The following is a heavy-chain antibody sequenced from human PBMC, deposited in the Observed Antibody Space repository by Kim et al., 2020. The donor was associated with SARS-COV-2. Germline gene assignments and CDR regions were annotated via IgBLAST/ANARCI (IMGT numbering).Heavy chain of an antibody. CDR1: GFTFSSYS. D-gene: IGHD4-17*01. Sequence: GGSLRLSCAASGFTFSSYSMNWVRQAPGKGLEWVSSISSSSSYIYYADSVKGRFTISRDNAKNSLYLQMNSLRAEDTAVYYCARGGYGDSIYYYYGMYVWGQGTTVTVSS. J-gene: IGHJ6*02. CDR2: ISSSSSYI. V-gene: IGHV3-21*01. CDR3: ARGGYGDSIYYYYGMYV.